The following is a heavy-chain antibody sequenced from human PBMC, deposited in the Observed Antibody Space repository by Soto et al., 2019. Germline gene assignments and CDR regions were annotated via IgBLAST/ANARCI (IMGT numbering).Heavy chain of an antibody. CDR3: TKDRVPDGIYSFDY. CDR2: IDLRGTTT. V-gene: IGHV3-23*03. D-gene: IGHD2-15*01. J-gene: IGHJ4*02. CDR1: GFSFSDYS. Sequence: GGSLRLSCAASGFSFSDYSMNWVRQAPGKGPEWVSFIDLRGTTTYYRDSVKGRFTVLKDNSMNTVYLQMNSLTVEDAAVYYCTKDRVPDGIYSFDYWGQGALVTVSS.